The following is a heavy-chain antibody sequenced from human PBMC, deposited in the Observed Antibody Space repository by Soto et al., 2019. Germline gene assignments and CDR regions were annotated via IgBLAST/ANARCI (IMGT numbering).Heavy chain of an antibody. J-gene: IGHJ5*02. Sequence: GGSLRLSCAASGFTFSSYGMHWVRQAPGKGLEWVAVIWYDGSNKYYADSVKGRFTISRDNSKNTLYLQMNSLRAEDTAVYYCARVPSRGSYWLNWFDPWGQGTLVTVSS. D-gene: IGHD1-26*01. CDR2: IWYDGSNK. CDR1: GFTFSSYG. CDR3: ARVPSRGSYWLNWFDP. V-gene: IGHV3-33*01.